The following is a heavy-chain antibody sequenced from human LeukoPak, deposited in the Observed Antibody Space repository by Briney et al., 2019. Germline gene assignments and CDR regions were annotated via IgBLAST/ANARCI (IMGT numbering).Heavy chain of an antibody. D-gene: IGHD2-21*01. J-gene: IGHJ4*02. CDR1: GGSISSSNNF. V-gene: IGHV4-39*01. Sequence: SETLSLTCNVFGGSISSSNNFWGWIRQSPEKGLEWIGSINYNGRTYYQSSLKSRATISIDTSKNQFSLKLGSVTAADTALYYCARLASCSSSCYFDYWGQGSLVTVSS. CDR2: INYNGRT. CDR3: ARLASCSSSCYFDY.